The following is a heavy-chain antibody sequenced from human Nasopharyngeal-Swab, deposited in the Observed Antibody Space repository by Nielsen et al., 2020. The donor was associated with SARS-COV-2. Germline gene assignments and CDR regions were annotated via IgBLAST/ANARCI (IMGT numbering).Heavy chain of an antibody. CDR2: ISYDGSNK. V-gene: IGHV3-30*04. Sequence: GGSLRLSCAASGFTFSSYAMHWVRQAPGKGLEWVAVISYDGSNKYYADSVKGRFTISRDNSKNTLFLQMNSLRAEDTAIYYCAKHYDFWSGYFDYWGQGTLVTVSS. J-gene: IGHJ4*02. CDR1: GFTFSSYA. D-gene: IGHD3-3*01. CDR3: AKHYDFWSGYFDY.